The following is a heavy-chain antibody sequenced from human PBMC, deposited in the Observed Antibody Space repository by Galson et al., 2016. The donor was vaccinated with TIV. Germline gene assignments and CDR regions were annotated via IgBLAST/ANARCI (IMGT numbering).Heavy chain of an antibody. CDR3: IRDLGRLRDF. D-gene: IGHD7-27*01. CDR2: IDPTYGGT. Sequence: SVKVSCKASGDTISSYVFNWVRQAPGQGLEWMGVIDPTYGGTTFAQKFQALVTMTRDTSTSTVYMEVSGLKSDDTAVYYCIRDLGRLRDFWGQGTLVTVSS. CDR1: GDTISSYV. V-gene: IGHV1-46*03. J-gene: IGHJ4*02.